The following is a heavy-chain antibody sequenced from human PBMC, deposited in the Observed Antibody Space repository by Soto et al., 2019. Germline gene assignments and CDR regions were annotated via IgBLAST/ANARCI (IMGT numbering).Heavy chain of an antibody. CDR3: ARLRTGSYSFDY. CDR2: INQEGSEK. J-gene: IGHJ4*02. Sequence: EVQLLESGGGLVQPGGSLRLSCAASGFSLSIYWMTWVRQAPGKGLEWVASINQEGSEKYYVDSVRGRFTMSRDNAKNSLYLQMNSLRAEDTAVYYCARLRTGSYSFDYWGQGTLVTVSS. CDR1: GFSLSIYW. D-gene: IGHD1-26*01. V-gene: IGHV3-7*05.